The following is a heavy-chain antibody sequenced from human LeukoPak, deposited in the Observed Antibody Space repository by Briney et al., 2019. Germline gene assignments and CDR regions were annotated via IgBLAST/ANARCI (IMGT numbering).Heavy chain of an antibody. CDR3: ARAARIYSYGYSLY. J-gene: IGHJ4*02. Sequence: ASVKVSCKASGYTFTSYDINWVRQATGQGLEWMGWMNPNSGNTGYALKFQGRVTMTRNTSISTAYMELSSLRSEDTAVYYCARAARIYSYGYSLYWGQGTLVTVSS. V-gene: IGHV1-8*01. D-gene: IGHD5-18*01. CDR2: MNPNSGNT. CDR1: GYTFTSYD.